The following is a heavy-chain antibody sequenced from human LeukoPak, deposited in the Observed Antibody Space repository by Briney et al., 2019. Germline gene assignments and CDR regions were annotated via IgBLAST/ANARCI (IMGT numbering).Heavy chain of an antibody. D-gene: IGHD2/OR15-2a*01. Sequence: GGSLRLSCAASGFTFSSYAMHWVRQAPGKGLEWVAVISYDGSNKYYGDSVKGRFTISRDNSKNTLYLQMNSLRAEDTAVYYCARDSEGEYYPYWGQGTLVTVSS. CDR1: GFTFSSYA. V-gene: IGHV3-30-3*01. J-gene: IGHJ4*02. CDR2: ISYDGSNK. CDR3: ARDSEGEYYPY.